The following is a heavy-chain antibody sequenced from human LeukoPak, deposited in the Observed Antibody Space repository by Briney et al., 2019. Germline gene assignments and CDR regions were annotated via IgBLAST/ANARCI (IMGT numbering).Heavy chain of an antibody. CDR2: IYYSGST. Sequence: PSETLSLTCTVSGGSISSYYWGWIRQPPGKGLEWIGSIYYSGSTYYNPSLKSRVTISVDTSKNQFSLKLSSVTAADTAVYYCARRPSITAAGSGYWGQGTLVTVSS. CDR1: GGSISSYY. V-gene: IGHV4-39*01. D-gene: IGHD6-13*01. CDR3: ARRPSITAAGSGY. J-gene: IGHJ4*02.